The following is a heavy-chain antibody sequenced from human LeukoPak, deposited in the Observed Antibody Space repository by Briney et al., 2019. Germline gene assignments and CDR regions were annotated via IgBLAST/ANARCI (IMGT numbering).Heavy chain of an antibody. Sequence: GGSLRLSCAASGFTFSSYAMHWVRQAPGKGREGVAVISYDGSNKYYADSVKGRLTIYRDNSKNTLYLQMNSLTAEYTAVYYCAREPYYDFWSGYYVHYYYGMDVWGQGTTVTVSS. CDR1: GFTFSSYA. J-gene: IGHJ6*02. CDR3: AREPYYDFWSGYYVHYYYGMDV. V-gene: IGHV3-30-3*01. D-gene: IGHD3-3*01. CDR2: ISYDGSNK.